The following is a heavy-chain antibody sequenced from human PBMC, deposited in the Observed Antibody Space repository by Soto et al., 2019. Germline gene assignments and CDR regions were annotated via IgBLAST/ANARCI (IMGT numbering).Heavy chain of an antibody. V-gene: IGHV4-34*01. CDR1: GGYFRGYY. Sequence: SETLSLTCAIYGGYFRGYYWSWIRQPPGKGLEWIGENNHSGSTNYNPPLKSRDTISVDTSKNQFSLKLSSVCAAGTAVYYCGGQKRFLEWLLYRWFDPWGQGTLVTVSS. D-gene: IGHD3-3*01. CDR2: NNHSGST. J-gene: IGHJ5*02. CDR3: GGQKRFLEWLLYRWFDP.